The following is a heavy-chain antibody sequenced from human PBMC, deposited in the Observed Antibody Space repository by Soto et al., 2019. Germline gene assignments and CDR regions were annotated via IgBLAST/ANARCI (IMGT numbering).Heavy chain of an antibody. CDR3: AKAIAAAGNDYFDY. Sequence: PGGSLRLSCAASGFTFSSYAMSWDHQAPGKGLEWVSAISGSGGSTYYADSVKGRFTISRDNSKNTLYLQMNSLRAEDTAVYYCAKAIAAAGNDYFDYWGQGTLVTVSS. J-gene: IGHJ4*02. CDR2: ISGSGGST. CDR1: GFTFSSYA. D-gene: IGHD6-13*01. V-gene: IGHV3-23*01.